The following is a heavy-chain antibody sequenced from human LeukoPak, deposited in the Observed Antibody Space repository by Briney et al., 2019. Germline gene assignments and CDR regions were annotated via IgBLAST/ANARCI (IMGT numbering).Heavy chain of an antibody. CDR2: IYLSGTT. CDR3: ARIFILSGFSSYFDH. J-gene: IGHJ4*02. Sequence: SETLSLTCSVSDNSISSGHFWGWIRQTPGKGLEWIGSIYLSGTTYYNPSLKSRVTISVDTSKNQFSLKLSSVTAADTAVYFCARIFILSGFSSYFDHWGRGTLVTVSS. D-gene: IGHD3-9*01. CDR1: DNSISSGHF. V-gene: IGHV4-38-2*02.